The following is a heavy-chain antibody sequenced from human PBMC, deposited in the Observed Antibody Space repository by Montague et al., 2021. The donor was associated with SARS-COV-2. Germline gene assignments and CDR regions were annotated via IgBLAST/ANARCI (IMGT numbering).Heavy chain of an antibody. CDR3: ARVFTGYYYYMDV. V-gene: IGHV3-74*01. CDR1: GFTFSSYW. CDR2: INSDGSST. D-gene: IGHD2-21*01. J-gene: IGHJ6*03. Sequence: SLRLSCAASGFTFSSYWMHWVRQAPGKGLVWVSRINSDGSSTSYADSVKGRFTISRDNAKNTLYLQMNSLRAEDTAVYYCARVFTGYYYYMDVRGKGTTVTGSS.